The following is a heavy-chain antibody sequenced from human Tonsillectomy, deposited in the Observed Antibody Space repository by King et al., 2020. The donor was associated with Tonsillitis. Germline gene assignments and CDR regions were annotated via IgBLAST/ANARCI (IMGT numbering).Heavy chain of an antibody. J-gene: IGHJ5*02. CDR1: GGSFSGYY. D-gene: IGHD5-18*01. CDR2: INHSGST. Sequence: VQLQQWGAGLLKPSETLSLTCAVYGGSFSGYYWSWIRQPPGKGLEWIGEINHSGSTNYNPSLKSRVTISVDTSKNQFSLKLSSVTAADTAVYYCARGGTWIQLWLRGKRSSWFDPWGQGTLVTVSS. CDR3: ARGGTWIQLWLRGKRSSWFDP. V-gene: IGHV4-34*01.